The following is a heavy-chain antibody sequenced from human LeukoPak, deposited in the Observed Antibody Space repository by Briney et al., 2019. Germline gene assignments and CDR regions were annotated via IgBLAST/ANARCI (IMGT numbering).Heavy chain of an antibody. V-gene: IGHV3-48*02. D-gene: IGHD4-23*01. CDR2: IGTTVTTI. J-gene: IGHJ4*02. CDR3: ARHDYGGNSGDY. CDR1: GFTFSNYG. Sequence: GVSLRLSCAGSGFTFSNYGMNWVRQAPGKGLEWISYIGTTVTTIYYADSVKGRFTISRDNAKNLLYLQMNSLRDEDTAVYYCARHDYGGNSGDYWGQGTLVTVSS.